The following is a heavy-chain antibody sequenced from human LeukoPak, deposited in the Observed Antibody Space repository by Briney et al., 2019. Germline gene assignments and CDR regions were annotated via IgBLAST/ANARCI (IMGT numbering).Heavy chain of an antibody. V-gene: IGHV1-18*01. CDR1: VYDFINYG. D-gene: IGHD6-6*01. CDR3: ARGGPFPSSSSSREYYLDY. J-gene: IGHJ4*02. CDR2: RSIYNGNT. Sequence: ASVKVSCKVSVYDFINYGISWVRQAPGQGLEWMGWRSIYNGNTDYKLQGRVTMTTDTSTSTAYMELRSLRSDDTAVYYCARGGPFPSSSSSREYYLDYWGQGTLVTVSS.